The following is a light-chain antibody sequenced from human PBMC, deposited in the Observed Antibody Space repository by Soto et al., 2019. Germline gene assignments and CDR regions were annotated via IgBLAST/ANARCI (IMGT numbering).Light chain of an antibody. CDR2: EVT. V-gene: IGLV2-18*02. CDR3: SSYTSSDTYV. CDR1: SSDVGSYNR. J-gene: IGLJ1*01. Sequence: QSALTQPPSVSGSPGQSVTISCTGTSSDVGSYNRVSWYQQPPGTAPKLMIYEVTNRPSGVPDRFSGSKSGNTASLTISGLQAEDEADYYCSSYTSSDTYVFVTGTKLTVL.